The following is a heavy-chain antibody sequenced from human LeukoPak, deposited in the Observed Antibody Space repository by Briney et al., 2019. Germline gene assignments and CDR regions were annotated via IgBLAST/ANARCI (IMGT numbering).Heavy chain of an antibody. Sequence: GGSLRLSCAASGFTFDDYAMHWVRQAPGKGLEWVSLISGAGYSTYYADSVKGRFTVSRDNSKNTLYLQMNSLRAEDTAVYYCAREGIVATLDYWGQGTLVTVSS. CDR2: ISGAGYST. J-gene: IGHJ4*02. V-gene: IGHV3-43*02. CDR1: GFTFDDYA. CDR3: AREGIVATLDY. D-gene: IGHD5-12*01.